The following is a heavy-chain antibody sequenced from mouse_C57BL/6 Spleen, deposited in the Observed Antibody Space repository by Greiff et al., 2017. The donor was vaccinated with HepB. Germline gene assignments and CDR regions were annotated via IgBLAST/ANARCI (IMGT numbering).Heavy chain of an antibody. CDR3: AIWDYGMDY. CDR2: IDPSDSYT. CDR1: GYTFTSYW. Sequence: QVQLQQPGAELVMPGASVKLSCKASGYTFTSYWMHWVKQRPGQGLEWIGEIDPSDSYTNYNQKFKGKSTLTVDKSSSTAYMQLSSLTSEDSAVYYCAIWDYGMDYWGQGTSVTVSS. J-gene: IGHJ4*01. V-gene: IGHV1-69*01.